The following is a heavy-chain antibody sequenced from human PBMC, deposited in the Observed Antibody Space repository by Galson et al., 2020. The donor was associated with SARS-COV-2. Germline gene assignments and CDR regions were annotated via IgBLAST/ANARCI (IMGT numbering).Heavy chain of an antibody. D-gene: IGHD6-13*01. J-gene: IGHJ4*02. CDR3: AKDLYTRIGYHGY. CDR1: GFTFSSYA. Sequence: GGSLRLPCSASGFTFSSYAMSWVRQAPGKGLEWVSVITGRGDTTYYADSVRGRFTIFRDNSKNTLFLQMNSLRAEDTALYYCAKDLYTRIGYHGYWCRGILVTVSS. CDR2: ITGRGDTT. V-gene: IGHV3-23*01.